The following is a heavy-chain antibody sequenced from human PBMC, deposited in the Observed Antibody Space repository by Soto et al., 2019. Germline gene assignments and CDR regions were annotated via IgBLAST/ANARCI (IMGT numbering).Heavy chain of an antibody. CDR1: GFTFSNYA. CDR3: ARDSGGDYHNYSMDV. J-gene: IGHJ6*03. D-gene: IGHD4-17*01. CDR2: IWYDGSDK. Sequence: QMQLVESGGGVVQPGTSLRLSCAASGFTFSNYAMHWVRQAPGKGLEWVTIIWYDGSDKNYGDSVKGRFTISRDNSKNTLYLQMNRLRVEDTAVYYCARDSGGDYHNYSMDVWGKWTTVTVSS. V-gene: IGHV3-33*01.